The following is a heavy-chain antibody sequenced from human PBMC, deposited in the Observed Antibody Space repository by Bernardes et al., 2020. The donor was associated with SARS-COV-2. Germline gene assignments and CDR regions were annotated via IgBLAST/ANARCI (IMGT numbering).Heavy chain of an antibody. CDR1: GFTFSKYG. D-gene: IGHD3-10*01. V-gene: IGHV3-30*18. Sequence: GSTLQVCCASSGFTFSKYGMHWVRQAPGKGLEWVEVISNDGSTKYYEDSVKGRFTISRDNSKNTLYLQMNSLRAEDTAVYYCAKGGFEEVLSQFDYWGQGTLVTVSS. CDR2: ISNDGSTK. CDR3: AKGGFEEVLSQFDY. J-gene: IGHJ4*02.